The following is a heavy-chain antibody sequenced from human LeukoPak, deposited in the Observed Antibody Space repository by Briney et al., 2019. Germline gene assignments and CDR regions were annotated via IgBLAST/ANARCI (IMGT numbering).Heavy chain of an antibody. CDR2: IYYSGST. J-gene: IGHJ6*02. Sequence: SQTLSLTCTVSGGSISSGGYYWSWIRQHPGKGLEWTGYIYYSGSTYYNPSLKSRVTISVDTSKNQFSLKLSSVTAADTAVYYCARDIPMVRGVIMRGSGMDVWGQGTTVTVSS. CDR1: GGSISSGGYY. CDR3: ARDIPMVRGVIMRGSGMDV. V-gene: IGHV4-31*03. D-gene: IGHD3-10*01.